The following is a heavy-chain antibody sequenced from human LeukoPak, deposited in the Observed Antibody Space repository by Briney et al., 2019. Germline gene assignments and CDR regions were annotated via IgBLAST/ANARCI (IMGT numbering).Heavy chain of an antibody. CDR3: ARLYYYGSGSTNAFDI. D-gene: IGHD3-10*01. CDR2: IYYSGST. J-gene: IGHJ3*02. CDR1: GGSISSSSYY. V-gene: IGHV4-39*01. Sequence: SETLSLTCTVSGGSISSSSYYWGWIRQPPGKGLEWIGSIYYSGSTYYNPSLKSRVTISVDTSKNQFSLKLSSVTAADTAVYYCARLYYYGSGSTNAFDIWGQGTMVTVSS.